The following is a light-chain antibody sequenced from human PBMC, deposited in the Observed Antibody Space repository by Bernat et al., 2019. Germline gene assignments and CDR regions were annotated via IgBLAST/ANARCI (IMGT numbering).Light chain of an antibody. V-gene: IGLV3-1*01. CDR2: QDD. CDR3: QAWDSSTGV. Sequence: SYELTQPPSVSVSPGQTASITCSGDKLGSKYTCWYQQRPGQSPVVLIYQDDKRPSGIPERFSASHSGNTATLTISGAQAMDGAEYYCQAWDSSTGVFGGGTKLTVL. J-gene: IGLJ3*02. CDR1: KLGSKY.